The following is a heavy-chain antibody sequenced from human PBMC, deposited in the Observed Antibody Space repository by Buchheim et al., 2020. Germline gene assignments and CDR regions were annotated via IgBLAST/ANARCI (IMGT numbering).Heavy chain of an antibody. CDR3: ARDLKEDYYGSGSWYYFDY. Sequence: QVQLVQSGAEVKKPGASVKVSCKASGYTFTGYYMHWVRQAPGQGLEWMGWINPNSGGTNYAQTFQGWVTMTRDTSISTAYMELSRLRSDDTAVYYCARDLKEDYYGSGSWYYFDYWGQGTL. CDR1: GYTFTGYY. J-gene: IGHJ4*02. D-gene: IGHD3-10*01. CDR2: INPNSGGT. V-gene: IGHV1-2*04.